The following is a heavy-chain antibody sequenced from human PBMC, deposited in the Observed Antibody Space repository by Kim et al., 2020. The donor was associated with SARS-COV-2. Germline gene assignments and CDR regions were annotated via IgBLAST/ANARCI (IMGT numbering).Heavy chain of an antibody. V-gene: IGHV1-2*02. CDR3: ARDSLGTVVTPNGWFDP. Sequence: ASVKVSCKASGYTFTGYYMHWVRQAPGQGLEWMGWINPNSGGTNYAQKFQGRVTMTRDTSISTAYMELSRLRSDDTAVYYCARDSLGTVVTPNGWFDPWGQGTLVTVSS. CDR1: GYTFTGYY. J-gene: IGHJ5*02. D-gene: IGHD2-21*02. CDR2: INPNSGGT.